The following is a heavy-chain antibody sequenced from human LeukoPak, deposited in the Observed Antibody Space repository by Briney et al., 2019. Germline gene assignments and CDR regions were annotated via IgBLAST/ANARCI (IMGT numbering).Heavy chain of an antibody. D-gene: IGHD3-22*01. V-gene: IGHV3-30*04. Sequence: PGRSLRLSCAASGFTFSSYAMHWVRQAPGKGLEWVAVISYDGSNKYYADSVKGRFTISRDNSKNTLFLQLNSLRAEDTAVYYCAKSRSGYALFDYWGQGTLVTVSS. CDR3: AKSRSGYALFDY. CDR1: GFTFSSYA. J-gene: IGHJ4*02. CDR2: ISYDGSNK.